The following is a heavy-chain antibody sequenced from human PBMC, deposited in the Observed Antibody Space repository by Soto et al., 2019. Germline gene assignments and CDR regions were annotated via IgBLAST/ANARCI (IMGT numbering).Heavy chain of an antibody. CDR2: IYYSGST. D-gene: IGHD2-15*01. J-gene: IGHJ5*02. CDR3: ARDRMVAATLHWFDP. Sequence: PSETLSLTCTVSGGSISSYYWSWIRQPPGKGLEWIGYIYYSGSTNYNPSLKSRVTISADTSKNQFSLKLSSVTAADTAVYYCARDRMVAATLHWFDPWGQGTLVTVSS. CDR1: GGSISSYY. V-gene: IGHV4-59*01.